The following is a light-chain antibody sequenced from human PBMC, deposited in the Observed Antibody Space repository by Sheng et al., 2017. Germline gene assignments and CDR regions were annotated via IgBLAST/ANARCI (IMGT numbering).Light chain of an antibody. J-gene: IGKJ3*01. CDR1: QTVSRY. Sequence: DIQMTQSPSSLSASPGDRVTITCRAGQTVSRYLDWFQRKPGKAPKLLIYTATNLQSGVPSRFSGSGSGTNFTLTISGLQREDFATYFCLQTYSAPFTFGPGTELSIK. CDR3: LQTYSAPFT. V-gene: IGKV1-39*01. CDR2: TAT.